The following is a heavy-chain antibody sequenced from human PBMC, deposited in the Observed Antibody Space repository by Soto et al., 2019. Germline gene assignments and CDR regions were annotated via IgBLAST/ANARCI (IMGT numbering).Heavy chain of an antibody. CDR3: ARAPGSSGYSDYFDY. V-gene: IGHV3-53*01. D-gene: IGHD3-22*01. CDR1: GFTFSNYA. J-gene: IGHJ4*02. Sequence: GGSLRLSCAASGFTFSNYAVTWVRQAPGKGLEWVLVIYSGGSTYYADSVKGRFTISRDNSKNTLYLQMNSLRAEDTAVYYCARAPGSSGYSDYFDYWGQGTLVTVSS. CDR2: IYSGGST.